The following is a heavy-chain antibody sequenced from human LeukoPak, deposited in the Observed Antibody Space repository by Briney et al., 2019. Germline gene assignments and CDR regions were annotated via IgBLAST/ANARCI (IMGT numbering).Heavy chain of an antibody. CDR3: AKAQGYYDC. CDR2: IGFGGTT. V-gene: IGHV3-23*01. J-gene: IGHJ4*02. Sequence: GGSLRLSCAASGFTFSSYSMNWVRQAPGKGLEWVSGIGFGGTTYYADSVKGRFTISRDTSKNTLYLQMNSLRAEDTAVYFCAKAQGYYDCWGQGTLVTVSS. CDR1: GFTFSSYS. D-gene: IGHD3-22*01.